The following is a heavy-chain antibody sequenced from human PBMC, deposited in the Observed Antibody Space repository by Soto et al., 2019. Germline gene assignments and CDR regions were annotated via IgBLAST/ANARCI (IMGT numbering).Heavy chain of an antibody. V-gene: IGHV4-31*03. CDR3: ARDQNYYDSSGYYSRWFDP. D-gene: IGHD3-22*01. CDR1: GGSISSGGYY. J-gene: IGHJ5*02. CDR2: IYYSGST. Sequence: SETLSLTCTVSGGSISSGGYYWSWIRQHPGKGLEWIGYIYYSGSTYYNPSLKSRVTISVDTSKNRFSLKLSSVTAADTAVYYCARDQNYYDSSGYYSRWFDPWGQGTLVTVSS.